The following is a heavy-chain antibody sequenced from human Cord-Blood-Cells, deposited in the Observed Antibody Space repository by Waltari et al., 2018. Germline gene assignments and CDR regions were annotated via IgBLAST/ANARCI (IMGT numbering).Heavy chain of an antibody. Sequence: IRQPPGKGLEWIGEINHSGSTNYNPSLKSRVTISVDTSKNQFSLKLSSVTAADTAVYYCAIYHYYYYYYMDVWGKGTTVTVSS. V-gene: IGHV4-34*01. CDR2: INHSGST. J-gene: IGHJ6*03. CDR3: AIYHYYYYYYMDV. D-gene: IGHD2-15*01.